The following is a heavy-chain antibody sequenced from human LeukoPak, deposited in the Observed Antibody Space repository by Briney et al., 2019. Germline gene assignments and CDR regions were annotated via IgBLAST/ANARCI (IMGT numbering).Heavy chain of an antibody. Sequence: SETLSLTCTVSGGSISGYFWSWIRQPAGKGLEWIGRKYSSGNSNYNPSLKSRVTMSVDTSKNHFSLRLTSVTAADTALYFCARSQLNYYFDYWGQGALVTVSS. CDR1: GGSISGYF. J-gene: IGHJ4*02. D-gene: IGHD1-1*01. CDR2: KYSSGNS. V-gene: IGHV4-4*07. CDR3: ARSQLNYYFDY.